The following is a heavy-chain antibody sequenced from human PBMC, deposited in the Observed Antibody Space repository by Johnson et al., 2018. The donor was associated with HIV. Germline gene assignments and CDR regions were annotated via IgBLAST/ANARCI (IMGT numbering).Heavy chain of an antibody. CDR3: AKDSRGLGAFDI. J-gene: IGHJ3*02. CDR1: GFTFSSYG. Sequence: VQLVESGGGVVQPGGSLRLSCVASGFTFSSYGMHWVRQAPGKGLEWVSLISWDGGSTYYADSVKGRFTISRDNSKNSLYLQMNSLRAEDTALYYCAKDSRGLGAFDIWGQGTMVTVSS. CDR2: ISWDGGST. D-gene: IGHD3-16*01. V-gene: IGHV3-43D*03.